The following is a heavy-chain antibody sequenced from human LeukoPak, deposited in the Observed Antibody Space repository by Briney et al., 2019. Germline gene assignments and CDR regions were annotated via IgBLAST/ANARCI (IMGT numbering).Heavy chain of an antibody. CDR1: GFTFSSYW. J-gene: IGHJ4*02. Sequence: PGGSLRLSCAASGFTFSSYWMHWVRQAPGKGLVWISRISGGGSATSYAGSVKGRFTISRDNAQNTLYLQMNSLRPEDTAVYYCASGVLAAMVPDYWGQGILVTVSS. V-gene: IGHV3-74*01. CDR2: ISGGGSAT. D-gene: IGHD5-18*01. CDR3: ASGVLAAMVPDY.